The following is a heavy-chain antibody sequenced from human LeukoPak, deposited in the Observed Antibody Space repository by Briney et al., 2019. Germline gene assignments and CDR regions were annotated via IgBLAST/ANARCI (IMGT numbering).Heavy chain of an antibody. Sequence: ASVKVSCKASGYTFTSYGISWVRQAPGQGLEWMGWISAYNGNTNYAQKLQGRVTMTTDTSTSTAYIELRSLRSDDTAVYYCARDPRTLTPQYFDYWGQGTLVTVSS. CDR3: ARDPRTLTPQYFDY. D-gene: IGHD1-14*01. CDR2: ISAYNGNT. V-gene: IGHV1-18*01. J-gene: IGHJ4*02. CDR1: GYTFTSYG.